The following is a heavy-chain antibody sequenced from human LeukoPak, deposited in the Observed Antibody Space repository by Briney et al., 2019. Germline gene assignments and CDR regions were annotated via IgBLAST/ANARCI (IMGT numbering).Heavy chain of an antibody. D-gene: IGHD6-13*01. J-gene: IGHJ4*02. CDR3: ARGSASNWPVDI. Sequence: ASVKVSCKASGGSFTSYPISWVRQAPGQGLEWMRGILPVFGTPNYAQGFQGRVTITADESTSTAFMDLTSLRSEDTAVYYCARGSASNWPVDIWGQGTLVTVSS. CDR1: GGSFTSYP. V-gene: IGHV1-69*13. CDR2: ILPVFGTP.